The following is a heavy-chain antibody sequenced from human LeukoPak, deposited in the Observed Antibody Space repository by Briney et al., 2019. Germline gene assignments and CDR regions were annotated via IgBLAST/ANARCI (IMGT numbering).Heavy chain of an antibody. CDR2: IYTSGIT. V-gene: IGHV4-4*08. Sequence: SETLSLTCTVSGGSISSYYWSWIRQPPGKGLEWIGYIYTSGITNYNPSLKSRVTISVDTSKNQFSLKLSSVTAADTAVYYCARRSGYDYMFDYWGQGTLVTVSS. CDR3: ARRSGYDYMFDY. D-gene: IGHD5-12*01. J-gene: IGHJ4*02. CDR1: GGSISSYY.